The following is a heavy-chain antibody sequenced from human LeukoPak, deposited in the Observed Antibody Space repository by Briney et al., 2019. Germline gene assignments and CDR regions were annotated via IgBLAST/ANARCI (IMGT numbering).Heavy chain of an antibody. CDR2: IYYSGST. CDR3: ARHVFDRAPGRRPMGAFDI. D-gene: IGHD3-10*01. V-gene: IGHV4-59*08. J-gene: IGHJ3*02. Sequence: PSETLSLTCTGSGGSISSYYWSWIRQPPGKGLEWIGYIYYSGSTNYNPSLKSRVTISVDTSKKQFSLKLSSVTAADTAVYYCARHVFDRAPGRRPMGAFDIWGQGTMVTVSS. CDR1: GGSISSYY.